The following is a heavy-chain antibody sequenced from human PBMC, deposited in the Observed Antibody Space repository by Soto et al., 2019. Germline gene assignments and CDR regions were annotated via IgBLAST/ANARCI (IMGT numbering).Heavy chain of an antibody. V-gene: IGHV1-69*01. CDR2: IIPSFGTA. CDR3: ARDKAVAVRRYTPQYYFDY. D-gene: IGHD6-19*01. J-gene: IGHJ4*01. CDR1: GGTFSSYA. Sequence: QVQLVQSGAEVKKPGSSVKVSCKASGGTFSSYAISWVRQAPGQGLEWMGGIIPSFGTANYAQKFQGRVTITAYESTSTAYMELSSLRSEDTDVYYCARDKAVAVRRYTPQYYFDYWGHGTLVTVSS.